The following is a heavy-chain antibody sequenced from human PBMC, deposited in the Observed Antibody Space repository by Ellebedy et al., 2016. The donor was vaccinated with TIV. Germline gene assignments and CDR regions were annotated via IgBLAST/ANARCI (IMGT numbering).Heavy chain of an antibody. CDR1: GGSISSSGCY. J-gene: IGHJ6*02. V-gene: IGHV4-39*01. CDR2: IYYSGRT. Sequence: SETLSLTXTVSGGSISSSGCYWGWIRQPPGKGLEWIGSIYYSGRTYYNPSLKSRVIISVDTSKNQFSLRLSSVTAADTAVYYCARLAYSSSSRDQYYGMDVWGQGTTVTVSS. D-gene: IGHD6-6*01. CDR3: ARLAYSSSSRDQYYGMDV.